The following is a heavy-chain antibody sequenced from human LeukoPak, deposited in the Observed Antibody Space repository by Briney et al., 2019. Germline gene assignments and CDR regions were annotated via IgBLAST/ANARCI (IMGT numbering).Heavy chain of an antibody. CDR2: IKADASEE. CDR3: ARQPQHEAYFDY. J-gene: IGHJ4*02. V-gene: IGHV3-7*01. CDR1: GFTFDRFW. Sequence: GGSLRLSCVASGFTFDRFWMSWVRQAPGKGLEWVANIKADASEEKYLDTVKGRFKISRDNAEDSLFLQMNSLRAEDTAVYYCARQPQHEAYFDYWGQGALVTVSS.